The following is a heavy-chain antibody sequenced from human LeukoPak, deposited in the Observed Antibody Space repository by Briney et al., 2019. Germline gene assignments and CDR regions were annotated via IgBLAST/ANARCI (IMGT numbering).Heavy chain of an antibody. Sequence: GGSLRLSCAASGFTFSSYAMSWVREAPGKGREWVSAISGSGGSTYYADSVTGRITISRDNSKNTLYLQMNSLRAEDTAVYYCAKADYDILTGYYHWGQGTLVTVSS. D-gene: IGHD3-9*01. CDR2: ISGSGGST. J-gene: IGHJ4*02. CDR3: AKADYDILTGYYH. CDR1: GFTFSSYA. V-gene: IGHV3-23*01.